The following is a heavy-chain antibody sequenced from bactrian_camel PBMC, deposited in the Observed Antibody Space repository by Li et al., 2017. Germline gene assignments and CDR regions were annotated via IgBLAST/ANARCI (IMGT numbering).Heavy chain of an antibody. D-gene: IGHD2*01. CDR1: GFTFSSYA. J-gene: IGHJ4*01. CDR2: ITSGDGIT. V-gene: IGHV3S42*01. Sequence: VQLVESGGGLVQPGGSLRLSCAASGFTFSSYAMSWVRQAPGKGLEWVSAITSGDGITNSADSVKGRFTISRDNTKNMLYLQMNSLKSEDTALYYCAKFPSVVRPAEYNYWGQGTQVTVS. CDR3: AKFPSVVRPAEYNY.